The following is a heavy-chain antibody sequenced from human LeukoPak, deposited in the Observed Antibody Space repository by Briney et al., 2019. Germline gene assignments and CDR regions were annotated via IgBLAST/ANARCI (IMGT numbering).Heavy chain of an antibody. CDR3: ARPYVTSGYYPFDY. Sequence: SETLSLTCTVSNDSISSSPYYWGWIRQPPGKGLEWIGGIYYTGSTYYNPSLKSRLTISLDTSKNQFSLRLSSVTAADTAVYYCARPYVTSGYYPFDYWSQGTLVTVSS. V-gene: IGHV4-39*07. CDR1: NDSISSSPYY. CDR2: IYYTGST. D-gene: IGHD3-22*01. J-gene: IGHJ4*02.